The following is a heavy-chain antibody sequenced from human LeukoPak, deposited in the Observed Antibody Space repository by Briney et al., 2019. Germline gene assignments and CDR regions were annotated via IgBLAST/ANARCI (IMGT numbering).Heavy chain of an antibody. D-gene: IGHD3-22*01. Sequence: GGSLRLSCAASGLTFSSYNMNWVRQAPGKGLEWVSVIYSGGTTYYSDSVKGRFTISRDNSKNTLYLQMNSLRAEDTAVYYCARPQSSGTAVGFDMWGQGTMVTVSS. CDR2: IYSGGTT. V-gene: IGHV3-53*01. CDR1: GLTFSSYN. J-gene: IGHJ3*02. CDR3: ARPQSSGTAVGFDM.